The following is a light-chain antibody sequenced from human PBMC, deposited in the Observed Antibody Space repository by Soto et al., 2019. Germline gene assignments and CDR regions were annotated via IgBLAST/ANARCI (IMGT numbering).Light chain of an antibody. Sequence: DALTTHVGLCLTITFLQRHCICCVSNQSLVRRDVSAYFSWFQQKPGRAPRRLIYTVSNRDCGVPARFSGSGSGTDFALKISRVEAEDFGVYYCMQGTSWPLTFGQGTRVEIK. J-gene: IGKJ5*01. V-gene: IGKV2-30*02. CDR2: TVS. CDR1: QSLVRRDVSAY. CDR3: MQGTSWPLT.